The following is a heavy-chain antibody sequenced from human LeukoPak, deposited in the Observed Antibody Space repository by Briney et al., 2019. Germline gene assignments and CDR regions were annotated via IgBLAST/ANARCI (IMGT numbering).Heavy chain of an antibody. V-gene: IGHV3-23*01. Sequence: GGSLRLSCAASGFTFSNYGIHWVRQAPGKGLEWVSAISGSGGSTYYADSVKGRFTISRDNSKNTLYLQMNSLRAEDTAVYYCAKAEWGEIIRIMITFGGVIAKPFDYWGQGTLVTVSS. CDR3: AKAEWGEIIRIMITFGGVIAKPFDY. CDR2: ISGSGGST. CDR1: GFTFSNYG. J-gene: IGHJ4*02. D-gene: IGHD3-16*02.